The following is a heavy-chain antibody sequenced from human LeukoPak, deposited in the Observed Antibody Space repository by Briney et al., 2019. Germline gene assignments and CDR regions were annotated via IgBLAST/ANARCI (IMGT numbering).Heavy chain of an antibody. CDR3: AKNVESKTLMRRSWFDP. J-gene: IGHJ5*02. CDR1: GFTFASYD. Sequence: GGSLRLSCAASGFTFASYDMNWVRQAPGKGLEWVSTISTGSNYIYYAGSVKGRFTVSRDNAKDSLYLQMSSLRAEDTAIYYCAKNVESKTLMRRSWFDPWGQGTLVTVSS. V-gene: IGHV3-21*01. CDR2: ISTGSNYI. D-gene: IGHD3-16*01.